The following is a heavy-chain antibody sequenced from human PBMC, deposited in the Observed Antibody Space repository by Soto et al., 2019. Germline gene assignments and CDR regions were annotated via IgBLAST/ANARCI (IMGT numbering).Heavy chain of an antibody. J-gene: IGHJ6*02. V-gene: IGHV4-39*07. CDR3: AGGTDYRWVL. CDR1: GGSVSSGSYY. D-gene: IGHD4-4*01. CDR2: IHHSGST. Sequence: PSETLSLTCTVSGGSVSSGSYYWSWIRQPPGKGLEWIGEIHHSGSTNYNPSLRSRVTMSVDTSKNQFSLKLNSLTAADAAVYYCAGGTDYRWVLWGQGTTVTVSS.